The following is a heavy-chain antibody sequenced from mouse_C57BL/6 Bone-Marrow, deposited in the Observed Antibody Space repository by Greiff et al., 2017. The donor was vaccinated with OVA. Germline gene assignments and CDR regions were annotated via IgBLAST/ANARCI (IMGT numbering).Heavy chain of an antibody. J-gene: IGHJ1*03. CDR1: GFTFSDYY. CDR2: ISNGGGST. V-gene: IGHV5-12*01. D-gene: IGHD1-1*02. Sequence: EVHLVESGGGLVQPGGSLKLSCAASGFTFSDYYMYWVRQTPEKRLEWVAYISNGGGSTYYPDTVKGRFTISRDNAKNTLYLQMSRLKSEDTAMYYCARHGGNYHYWYFDVWGTGTTVTVSS. CDR3: ARHGGNYHYWYFDV.